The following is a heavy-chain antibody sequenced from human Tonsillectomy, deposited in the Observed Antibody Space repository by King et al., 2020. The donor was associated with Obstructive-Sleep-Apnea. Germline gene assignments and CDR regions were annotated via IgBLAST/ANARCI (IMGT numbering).Heavy chain of an antibody. D-gene: IGHD4-17*01. CDR2: ISYDGVNV. V-gene: IGHV3-30*07. CDR1: GIVFRDYG. CDR3: ASDRRRLYGDFFVDY. Sequence: VQLVESGGGVVQPGGSLRLSCAASGIVFRDYGIHWVRQAPGKGLEWVGVISYDGVNVYNGDSVKGRFTISRDNSKNTAYVEMNSLRAEDTAVYYCASDRRRLYGDFFVDYWGQGTLVTVSS. J-gene: IGHJ4*02.